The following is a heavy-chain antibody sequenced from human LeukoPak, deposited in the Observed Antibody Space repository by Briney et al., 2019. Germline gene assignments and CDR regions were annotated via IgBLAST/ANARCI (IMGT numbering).Heavy chain of an antibody. Sequence: ASVNVSCKVSGYTLTEVSMHWVRQAPGKGVEWMGGFDLEDGETIYAQKFQVRVTMTEDTSTATAYMELSSLRPEATAVYYCATGGGYCGSTSCYWFDPWGQGTLVTVSS. D-gene: IGHD2-2*01. V-gene: IGHV1-24*01. CDR2: FDLEDGET. CDR1: GYTLTEVS. CDR3: ATGGGYCGSTSCYWFDP. J-gene: IGHJ5*02.